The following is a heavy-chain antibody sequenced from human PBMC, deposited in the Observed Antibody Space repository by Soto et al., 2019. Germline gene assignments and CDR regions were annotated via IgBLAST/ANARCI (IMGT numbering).Heavy chain of an antibody. J-gene: IGHJ4*02. CDR3: ARDQGLSSSDFDY. CDR2: TWSDGTKK. D-gene: IGHD6-6*01. V-gene: IGHV3-33*08. Sequence: QEQLVESGGGVVQPGRSLRLSCAASGLTFSGFALHWVRQAPGKGLEWVAVTWSDGTKKNYADSVKGRFTISRDNSKNTVDLQMNSLRTEDTAVYYCARDQGLSSSDFDYWGPGTLVTDSS. CDR1: GLTFSGFA.